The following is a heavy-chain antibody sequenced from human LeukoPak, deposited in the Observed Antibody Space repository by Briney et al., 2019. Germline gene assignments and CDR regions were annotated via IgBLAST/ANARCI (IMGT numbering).Heavy chain of an antibody. CDR3: ARGPSGIVGATRVFQH. D-gene: IGHD1-26*01. J-gene: IGHJ1*01. Sequence: SETLSLTCAVYGGSFSGYYWSWIRQPPGKGLEWIGEINHSGSTNYNPSLKRRVTISVDTSKNQFSLKLRSVPAADTAVYYCARGPSGIVGATRVFQHWGQGTLVTVSS. CDR2: INHSGST. CDR1: GGSFSGYY. V-gene: IGHV4-34*01.